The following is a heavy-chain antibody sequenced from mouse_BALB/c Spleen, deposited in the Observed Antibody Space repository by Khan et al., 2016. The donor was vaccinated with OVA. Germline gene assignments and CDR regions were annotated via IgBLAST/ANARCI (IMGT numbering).Heavy chain of an antibody. V-gene: IGHV1-18*01. CDR2: INPYNGVT. D-gene: IGHD1-2*01. CDR3: TRSGYGGFAY. Sequence: EVQLQQSGPELVKPGASMKISCKASGYSFTDYTMNWVKQRHGTNLEWIGLINPYNGVTNYNPKFKGKATLTVDKSSSTAYVVLLSLTAEDSAVYYCTRSGYGGFAYWGQGTLVTVSA. J-gene: IGHJ3*01. CDR1: GYSFTDYT.